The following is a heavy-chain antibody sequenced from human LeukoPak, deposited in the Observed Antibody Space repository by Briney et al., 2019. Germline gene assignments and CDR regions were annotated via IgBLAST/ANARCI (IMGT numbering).Heavy chain of an antibody. CDR2: IKPDGSAT. D-gene: IGHD3-22*01. CDR1: GFDLSKNW. J-gene: IGHJ3*02. CDR3: ATFSSGFYPKEPFDI. Sequence: GGSLRLSCAASGFDLSKNWMSWVRQAPGKGLEWVAKIKPDGSATSYVESVEGRFTISRDNAKNSLFLQMNSLRAEDTALYYCATFSSGFYPKEPFDIWGRGTMVSVSS. V-gene: IGHV3-7*01.